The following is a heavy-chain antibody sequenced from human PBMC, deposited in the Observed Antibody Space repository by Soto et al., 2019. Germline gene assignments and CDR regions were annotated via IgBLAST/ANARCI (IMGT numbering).Heavy chain of an antibody. CDR3: ARFPNYCYYGFDV. Sequence: QVQLQESGPGLVKPSETLSLTCTVSGGSVSSCTYFWSWIRQSPGKRLEWIAYIYYSGSTNYNPSLSSRATTSVDTSKSQVSLTLTSVTPAEAAVYYCARFPNYCYYGFDVWGHGTTVIVSS. CDR2: IYYSGST. J-gene: IGHJ6*02. D-gene: IGHD3-10*01. V-gene: IGHV4-61*01. CDR1: GGSVSSCTYF.